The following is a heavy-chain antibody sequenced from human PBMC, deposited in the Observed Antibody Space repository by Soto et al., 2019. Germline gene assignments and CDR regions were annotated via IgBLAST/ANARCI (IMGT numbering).Heavy chain of an antibody. D-gene: IGHD4-17*01. V-gene: IGHV1-8*01. Sequence: QVQLVQSGAEVKKPGASVKVSCKASGYTFPSYHISWVRQATGQGLEWMGWMHPYSGNTAYAQKFQGSLTMTTNSSISTAYMELSSLTSADTAVYYCAREQDYGDYGDYWGQGTLVTVSS. CDR2: MHPYSGNT. CDR1: GYTFPSYH. J-gene: IGHJ4*02. CDR3: AREQDYGDYGDY.